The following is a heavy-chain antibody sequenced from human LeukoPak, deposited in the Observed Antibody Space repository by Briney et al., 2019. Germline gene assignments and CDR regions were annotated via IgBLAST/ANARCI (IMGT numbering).Heavy chain of an antibody. D-gene: IGHD6-13*01. CDR2: ISSSSIYI. CDR1: GFIFSSYS. V-gene: IGHV3-21*01. CDR3: ARDSSSWDYMDV. J-gene: IGHJ6*03. Sequence: GGSLRLSCAASGFIFSSYSMNWVRQAPGKGLEWVSSISSSSIYIYYVYSVKGRFTISRDNAKNSLYLQMNSLRAEDTAVYYCARDSSSWDYMDVWGKGTTVTVSS.